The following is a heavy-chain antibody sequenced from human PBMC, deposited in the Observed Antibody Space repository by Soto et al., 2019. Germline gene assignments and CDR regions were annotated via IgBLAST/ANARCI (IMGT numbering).Heavy chain of an antibody. CDR3: ARSAATYYYGSGSYYSHFDY. CDR2: IYYSGST. J-gene: IGHJ4*02. CDR1: GGSISSSSYY. V-gene: IGHV4-39*01. Sequence: QLQLQESGPGLVKPSETLSLTCTVSGGSISSSSYYWGWIRQPPGKGLEWIGSIYYSGSTYYNPSLKRLVTIAVDTSKYQFSLELSSVTAADTAVYYCARSAATYYYGSGSYYSHFDYWGQGTLVTVSS. D-gene: IGHD3-10*01.